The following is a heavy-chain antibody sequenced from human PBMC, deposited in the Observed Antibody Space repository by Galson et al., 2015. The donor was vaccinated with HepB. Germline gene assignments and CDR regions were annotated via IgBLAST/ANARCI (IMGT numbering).Heavy chain of an antibody. CDR1: GFIFSHYG. CDR3: AREQGGSGSHSGWFDP. CDR2: IWSDGSNT. V-gene: IGHV3-33*01. Sequence: SLRLSCAASGFIFSHYGMHWVRQAPGKGLEWVAVIWSDGSNTYYADSVKGRFTISRDSSKNTLYLQMNNLRAEDTAVYYCAREQGGSGSHSGWFDPWGQGSLVSVSS. D-gene: IGHD3-10*01. J-gene: IGHJ5*02.